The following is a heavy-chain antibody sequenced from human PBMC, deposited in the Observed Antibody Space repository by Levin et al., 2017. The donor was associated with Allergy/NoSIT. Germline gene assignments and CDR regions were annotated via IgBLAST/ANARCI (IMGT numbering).Heavy chain of an antibody. Sequence: GGSLRLSCKASGYTFTGYYMHWVRQAPGHGLEWMGWINPNSGGTNYAQKFQGRVTMTRDTSISTAYMELSRLRSDDTAVYYCARGSYYDSKPGTKFVLQHNWFDPWGQGTLVTVSS. CDR1: GYTFTGYY. V-gene: IGHV1-2*02. D-gene: IGHD3-22*01. J-gene: IGHJ5*02. CDR3: ARGSYYDSKPGTKFVLQHNWFDP. CDR2: INPNSGGT.